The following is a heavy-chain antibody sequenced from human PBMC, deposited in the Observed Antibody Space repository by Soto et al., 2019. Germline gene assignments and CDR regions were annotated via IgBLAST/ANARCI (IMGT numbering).Heavy chain of an antibody. D-gene: IGHD1-26*01. V-gene: IGHV1-69*13. CDR2: IIPIFGTT. CDR1: GGTFSSFG. Sequence: ASVKVSCKASGGTFSSFGISWVRQAPGQGLEWVGGIIPIFGTTHYAQKFQGRLTITADGSTGSAYMELSGLRSEDTAVYYCVRADRKRLLFDLWGQGTPVTVSS. CDR3: VRADRKRLLFDL. J-gene: IGHJ5*02.